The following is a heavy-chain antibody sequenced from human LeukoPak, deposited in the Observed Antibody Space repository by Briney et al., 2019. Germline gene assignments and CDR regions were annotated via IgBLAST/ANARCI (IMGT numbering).Heavy chain of an antibody. CDR1: GGSISSSSYY. J-gene: IGHJ4*02. V-gene: IGHV4-39*01. CDR3: ASQYCTNGVCYRIDY. CDR2: IYYSGST. Sequence: SETLSLTCTVSGGSISSSSYYWGWIRQPPGKGLEWIGSIYYSGSTYYNPSLKSRVTISVDTSKNQFSLKLSSVTAADTAVYYCASQYCTNGVCYRIDYWGQGTLVTVSS. D-gene: IGHD2-8*01.